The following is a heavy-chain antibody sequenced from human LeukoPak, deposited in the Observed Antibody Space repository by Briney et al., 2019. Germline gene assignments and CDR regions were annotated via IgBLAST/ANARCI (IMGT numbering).Heavy chain of an antibody. J-gene: IGHJ2*01. Sequence: GGSLRLSCAASGFTFSSYGMHWVRQAPGKGLEWVAFIRYDGSNKYYADSVKGRFTISRDNSKNTLYLQMNSLRAEDTAVYYCAKRGWELPPYWYFDLWGRGTLVTVSS. V-gene: IGHV3-30*02. D-gene: IGHD1-26*01. CDR1: GFTFSSYG. CDR2: IRYDGSNK. CDR3: AKRGWELPPYWYFDL.